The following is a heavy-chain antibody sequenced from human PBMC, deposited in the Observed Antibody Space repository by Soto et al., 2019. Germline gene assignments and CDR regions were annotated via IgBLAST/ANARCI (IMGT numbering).Heavy chain of an antibody. CDR3: ARGPMTTVKFDY. D-gene: IGHD4-4*01. Sequence: TLSLTCAVYGGSFSGYYWSWIRQPPGKGLEWIGEINHSGSTNYNPSLKSRVTISVDTSKNQFSLKLSSVTAADTAVYYCARGPMTTVKFDYWGQGTLVTVSS. V-gene: IGHV4-34*01. CDR2: INHSGST. J-gene: IGHJ4*02. CDR1: GGSFSGYY.